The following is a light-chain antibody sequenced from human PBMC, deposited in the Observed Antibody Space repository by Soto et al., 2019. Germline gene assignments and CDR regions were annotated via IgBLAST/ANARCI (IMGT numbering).Light chain of an antibody. J-gene: IGLJ2*01. Sequence: QSALTQPASVSGSPGQSITISCTGTSSDVGGYNYVSWYQHHPGKAPKLMIYDVSNRPSGVSNRFSGSKSGNTASLTISGLQAEDEADYYCSSYPSSSTVVFGGGTKVTVL. CDR1: SSDVGGYNY. CDR2: DVS. V-gene: IGLV2-14*03. CDR3: SSYPSSSTVV.